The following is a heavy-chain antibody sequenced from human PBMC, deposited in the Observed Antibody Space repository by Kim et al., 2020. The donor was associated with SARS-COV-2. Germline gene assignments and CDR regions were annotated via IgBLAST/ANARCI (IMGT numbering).Heavy chain of an antibody. CDR2: ISGSST. V-gene: IGHV3-23*01. D-gene: IGHD6-19*01. Sequence: GGSLRLSCVASGFTFSSNAMSWVRQAPGKGLEWVSSISGSSTYYADSVKGRFAISRDNSKNTLYLQMNSPRAEDTAVYYCAKGNGGPVGSGWLRWFDPWGQGTLVTVSS. J-gene: IGHJ5*01. CDR1: GFTFSSNA. CDR3: AKGNGGPVGSGWLRWFDP.